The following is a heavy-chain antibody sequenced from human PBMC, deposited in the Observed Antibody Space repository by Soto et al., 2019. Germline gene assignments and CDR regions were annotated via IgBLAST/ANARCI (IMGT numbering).Heavy chain of an antibody. CDR2: MYGGGNGA. Sequence: EVQVLESGGGLVQPGGSLRVSCAATGCTFSGFAMSWVRQAPGKGLEWVSRMYGGGNGAYYAASVKGRVTISRDNSKNTLYLQMNSLTAEDPAVYYCAKMEGMDPWAYSFDYWGQGTLVTVSS. CDR1: GCTFSGFA. D-gene: IGHD2-2*03. J-gene: IGHJ4*02. CDR3: AKMEGMDPWAYSFDY. V-gene: IGHV3-23*01.